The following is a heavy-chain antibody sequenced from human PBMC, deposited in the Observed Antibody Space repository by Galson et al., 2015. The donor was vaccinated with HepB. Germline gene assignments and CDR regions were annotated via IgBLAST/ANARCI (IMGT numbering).Heavy chain of an antibody. Sequence: SETLSLTCTVSSYSISSGYYWGWIRQPPGKGLEWIGSIYHSGSTYYNPSLKSRVTLSVDTSKNQFSLKLTSLTAADSAVYYCAKAVAGSVYYFDYWGRGTLVTVSS. CDR1: SYSISSGYY. J-gene: IGHJ4*02. CDR2: IYHSGST. D-gene: IGHD6-19*01. V-gene: IGHV4-38-2*02. CDR3: AKAVAGSVYYFDY.